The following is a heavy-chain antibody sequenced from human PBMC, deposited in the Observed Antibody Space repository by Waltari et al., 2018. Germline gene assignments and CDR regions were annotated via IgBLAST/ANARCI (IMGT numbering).Heavy chain of an antibody. CDR2: IWLDGSNK. V-gene: IGHV3-33*06. CDR3: AKDRIAAAGRHAFDI. D-gene: IGHD6-13*01. Sequence: QVQLVESGGGVVQPGRSLRLSCAASGFTFSSYGMHWVRQAPGKGLEWVAVIWLDGSNKYYADSVKGRFTISRDNSKNTLYLQMNSLRAEDTAVYYCAKDRIAAAGRHAFDIWGQGTMVTVSS. J-gene: IGHJ3*02. CDR1: GFTFSSYG.